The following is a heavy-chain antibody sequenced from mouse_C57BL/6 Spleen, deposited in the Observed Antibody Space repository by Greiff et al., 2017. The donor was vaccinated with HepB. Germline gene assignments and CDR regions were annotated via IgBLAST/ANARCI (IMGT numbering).Heavy chain of an antibody. Sequence: EVQRVESGGGLVKPGGSLKLSCAASGFTFSDYGMHWVRQAPEKGLEWVAYISSGSSTIYYADTVKGRFTISRDNAKNTLFLQMTSLRSEDTAMYYCARPGDYEDYYAMDYWGQGTSVTVSS. CDR3: ARPGDYEDYYAMDY. V-gene: IGHV5-17*01. D-gene: IGHD2-4*01. J-gene: IGHJ4*01. CDR2: ISSGSSTI. CDR1: GFTFSDYG.